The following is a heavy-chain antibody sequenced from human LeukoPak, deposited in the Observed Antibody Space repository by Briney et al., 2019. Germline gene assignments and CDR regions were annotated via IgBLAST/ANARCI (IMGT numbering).Heavy chain of an antibody. J-gene: IGHJ5*02. CDR2: INHSGST. D-gene: IGHD3-3*01. V-gene: IGHV4-34*01. CDR3: ARDRPDITIFAP. CDR1: GGSFSGYY. Sequence: SETLSLTCAVYGGSFSGYYWSWIRQPPGKGPEWIGEINHSGSTNYNPSLKSRVTISVDTSKNQFSLKLSSVTAADTAVYYCARDRPDITIFAPWGQGTLVTVSS.